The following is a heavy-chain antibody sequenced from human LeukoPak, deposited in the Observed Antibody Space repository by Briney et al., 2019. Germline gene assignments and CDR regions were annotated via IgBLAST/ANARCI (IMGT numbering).Heavy chain of an antibody. Sequence: SETLSLTCTVSGGSVSSGSYYWSWIRQPPGRGLEWIAYIHYSGSATYNPSLKSRVTISRDMSTNQFSLKMTSVTAADTAVYFCARDMGAPDYGSYSVDYWGQGTLVTVSS. J-gene: IGHJ4*02. CDR3: ARDMGAPDYGSYSVDY. V-gene: IGHV4-61*01. D-gene: IGHD4-23*01. CDR1: GGSVSSGSYY. CDR2: IHYSGSA.